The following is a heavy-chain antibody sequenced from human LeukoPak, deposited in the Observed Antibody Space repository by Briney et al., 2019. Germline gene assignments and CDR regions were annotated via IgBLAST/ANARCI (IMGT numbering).Heavy chain of an antibody. CDR1: GYSISSGYY. CDR3: ARSLEGYYDSSGYYYVYYFDY. CDR2: IYHSGST. D-gene: IGHD3-22*01. J-gene: IGHJ4*02. Sequence: SETLSLTCTVSGYSISSGYYWGWIRQPPGKGLEWIGSIYHSGSTYYNPSLKSRVTISVDTSKNHFSLNLTSVTAADTAVYYCARSLEGYYDSSGYYYVYYFDYWGQGTLVTVSS. V-gene: IGHV4-38-2*02.